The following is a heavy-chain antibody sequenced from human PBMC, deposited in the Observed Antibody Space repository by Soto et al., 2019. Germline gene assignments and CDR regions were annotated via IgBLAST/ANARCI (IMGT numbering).Heavy chain of an antibody. CDR1: GDSVSSNGAA. D-gene: IGHD4-4*01. Sequence: PSQTLSLTCAISGDSVSSNGAAWNWIRQSPSRGLEWLGRTYYRSRWYSDYAPSVKSRITVNPDTSQNQFSLQLNSVTPEDTAIYYCARATPGFHSAFDFWGQGTLVTVYS. V-gene: IGHV6-1*01. J-gene: IGHJ4*02. CDR2: TYYRSRWYS. CDR3: ARATPGFHSAFDF.